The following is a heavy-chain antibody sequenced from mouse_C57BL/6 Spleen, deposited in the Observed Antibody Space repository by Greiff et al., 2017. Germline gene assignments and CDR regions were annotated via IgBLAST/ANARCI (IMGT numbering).Heavy chain of an antibody. CDR1: GYTFTSYW. CDR3: ASSDSSGYKFAY. J-gene: IGHJ3*01. Sequence: VQLQQSGAELVMPGASVKLSCKASGYTFTSYWMHWVKQRPGQGLEWIGEIDPSDSYTNYNQKFKGKSTLTVDKSSSTAYMQLSSLTSEDSAVYYCASSDSSGYKFAYWGQGTLVTVSA. CDR2: IDPSDSYT. D-gene: IGHD3-2*02. V-gene: IGHV1-69*01.